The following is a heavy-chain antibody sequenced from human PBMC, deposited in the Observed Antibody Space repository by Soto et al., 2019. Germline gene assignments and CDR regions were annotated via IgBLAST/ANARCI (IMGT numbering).Heavy chain of an antibody. D-gene: IGHD6-6*01. CDR3: AGVRSGIAARRWSWFDP. V-gene: IGHV1-8*01. J-gene: IGHJ5*02. CDR2: MNPNSGNT. Sequence: QVPLVQSGAEVKKPGASVKVSCKASGYTFTSYDINWVRQATGQGLEWMGWMNPNSGNTGYAQKFQGRVTMTRNTSISTAYMELSSLRSEDTAVYYCAGVRSGIAARRWSWFDPWGQGTLVTVSS. CDR1: GYTFTSYD.